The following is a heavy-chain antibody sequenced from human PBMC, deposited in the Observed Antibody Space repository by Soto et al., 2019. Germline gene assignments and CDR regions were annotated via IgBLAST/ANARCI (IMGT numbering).Heavy chain of an antibody. CDR2: IRSVGGGGTT. V-gene: IGHV3-23*01. Sequence: HPGGSLRLSCSASGFTFRNYAMSWVRQAPGKGLEWVSSIRSVGGGGTTYYADSVKGRFTISRDNSNNTLFLQMNSLRAEDTAVYFCAKDRWGSGSLPNDCGGRETLVTFP. CDR1: GFTFRNYA. CDR3: AKDRWGSGSLPNDC. J-gene: IGHJ4*02. D-gene: IGHD6-19*01.